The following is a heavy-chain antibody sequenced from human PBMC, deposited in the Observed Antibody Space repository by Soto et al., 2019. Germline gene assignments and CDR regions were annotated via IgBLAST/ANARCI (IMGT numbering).Heavy chain of an antibody. CDR3: ARQGFGQLHGLVDV. V-gene: IGHV4-61*01. Sequence: SETLSLTCTVSGGSVSSGSYYWSWIRQPPGKGLEWIGYIYYSGSTNYNPSLKSRVTISVDTSKNQFSLKVSSVTAADTALYYRARQGFGQLHGLVDVWGPGTTVTVSS. CDR2: IYYSGST. CDR1: GGSVSSGSYY. D-gene: IGHD3-10*01. J-gene: IGHJ6*02.